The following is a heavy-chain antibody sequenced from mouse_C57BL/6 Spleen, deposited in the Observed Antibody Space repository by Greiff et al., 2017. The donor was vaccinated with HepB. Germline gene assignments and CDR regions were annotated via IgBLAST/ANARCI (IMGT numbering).Heavy chain of an antibody. J-gene: IGHJ4*01. CDR2: ISDGGSYT. CDR1: GFTFSSYA. D-gene: IGHD2-4*01. Sequence: EVKLVESGGGLVKPGGSLKLSCAASGFTFSSYAMSWVRQTPDKRLEWVATISDGGSYTYYPDNVKGRFTISRDNAKNNLYLQMSHLKSEDTSMYYCARDDSGYDYDIYAMDYWGQGTSVTVSS. CDR3: ARDDSGYDYDIYAMDY. V-gene: IGHV5-4*01.